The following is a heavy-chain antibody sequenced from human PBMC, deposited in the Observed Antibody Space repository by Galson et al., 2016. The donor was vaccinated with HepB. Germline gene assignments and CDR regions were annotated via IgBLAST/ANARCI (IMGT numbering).Heavy chain of an antibody. CDR3: ARDTTAGLGGLDH. V-gene: IGHV3-9*01. CDR2: ITRNSDRM. Sequence: SLRLSCAASGFTFGDYGMHWVRQAPGKGLEWVSGITRNSDRMGYADSVKGRFTISRDNARGSLYLQMKRLRAEDTALYYCARDTTAGLGGLDHWGQGALVTVSS. D-gene: IGHD3-16*01. CDR1: GFTFGDYG. J-gene: IGHJ4*02.